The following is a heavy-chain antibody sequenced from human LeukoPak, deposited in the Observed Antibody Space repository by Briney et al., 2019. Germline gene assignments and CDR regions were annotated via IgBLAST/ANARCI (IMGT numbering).Heavy chain of an antibody. CDR3: AKDYCDVDSCNPLHY. CDR2: ISVSGGST. CDR1: GFTFTRSA. J-gene: IGHJ4*02. D-gene: IGHD2-15*01. V-gene: IGHV3-23*01. Sequence: GGSLRLSCAAPGFTFTRSAIRWVRQAPGQGLAWVSGISVSGGSTYYADSVKGRFTISRDNSKNTLYLQMTSLRVEDTAVYYCAKDYCDVDSCNPLHYWGQGTLVTVSS.